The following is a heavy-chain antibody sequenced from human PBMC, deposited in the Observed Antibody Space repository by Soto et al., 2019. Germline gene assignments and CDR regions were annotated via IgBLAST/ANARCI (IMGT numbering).Heavy chain of an antibody. CDR2: ISAYTGHT. J-gene: IGHJ5*02. CDR3: ARPFGGSGDFWFDH. CDR1: GYTFTSYS. D-gene: IGHD3-3*01. Sequence: AAVKVSYKASGYTFTSYSIGWVRQAPRQGLEWMGWISAYTGHTDYAHNLQGRVTMTTDTSTSTAYMELRSMRSDDTAVYYCARPFGGSGDFWFDHWGQGTLVTVSS. V-gene: IGHV1-18*04.